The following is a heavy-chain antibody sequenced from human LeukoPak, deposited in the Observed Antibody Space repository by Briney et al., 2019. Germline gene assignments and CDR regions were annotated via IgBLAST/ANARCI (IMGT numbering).Heavy chain of an antibody. Sequence: PGRSLRLSCAASGFTFDDYAMHWVRQAPGKGLEWVSGISWNSGSIGYADSVKGRFTVSRDNAENSLYLQMNSLRAEDTGVYYCARYNMDVWGQGTTVTVSS. V-gene: IGHV3-9*01. CDR1: GFTFDDYA. CDR2: ISWNSGSI. J-gene: IGHJ6*02. CDR3: ARYNMDV.